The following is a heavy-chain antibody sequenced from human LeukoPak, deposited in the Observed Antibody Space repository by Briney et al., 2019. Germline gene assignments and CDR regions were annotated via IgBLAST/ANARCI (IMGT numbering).Heavy chain of an antibody. V-gene: IGHV3-74*01. CDR1: GFTFSTYW. CDR2: ISSDGANA. CDR3: VLLSLTPG. J-gene: IGHJ4*02. Sequence: GGSLRLSCAASGFTFSTYWMHWVRQVPGKGLVWVSRISSDGANANYADSVKGRFTISRDNAKNTQYLQMNSLRVEDTAVYYCVLLSLTPGWGQGTLVTVSS. D-gene: IGHD3-10*01.